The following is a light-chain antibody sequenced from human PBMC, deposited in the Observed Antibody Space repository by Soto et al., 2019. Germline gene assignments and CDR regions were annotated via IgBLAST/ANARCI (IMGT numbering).Light chain of an antibody. V-gene: IGLV2-8*01. CDR1: SSDIGGYKY. J-gene: IGLJ1*01. CDR3: SSSAGSNIPVV. CDR2: EVS. Sequence: QSALTQPPSASGSPGQSVIISCTGTSSDIGGYKYVSWYQQRPGRAPKLIISEVSKRPSGVPDRFSGSKSGNTASLTVYGLQDEDEADYYCSSSAGSNIPVVFGAGTKVTVL.